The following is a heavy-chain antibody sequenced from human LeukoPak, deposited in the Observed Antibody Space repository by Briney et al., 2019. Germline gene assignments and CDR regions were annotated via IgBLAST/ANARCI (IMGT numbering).Heavy chain of an antibody. Sequence: GASVKVSCKASGGTFSSYAISWVRQAPGQGLEWMGGIVPIFGTANYAQKFQGRVTITTDESTSTAYMELSSLRSEDTAVYYCARTSYSGYDFYYYGMDVWGQGTTVTVSS. CDR3: ARTSYSGYDFYYYGMDV. J-gene: IGHJ6*02. CDR1: GGTFSSYA. CDR2: IVPIFGTA. V-gene: IGHV1-69*05. D-gene: IGHD5-12*01.